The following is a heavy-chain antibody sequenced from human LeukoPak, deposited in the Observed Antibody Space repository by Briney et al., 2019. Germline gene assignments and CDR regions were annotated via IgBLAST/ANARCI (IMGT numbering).Heavy chain of an antibody. D-gene: IGHD3-10*01. CDR1: GFTFSSYA. CDR2: ISGSGGNT. J-gene: IGHJ3*02. CDR3: AKFISNGFDI. V-gene: IGHV3-23*01. Sequence: EGSLRLSCAASGFTFSSYAMSWVRQAPGKGLEWVSSISGSGGNTYYADSVKGRFTISRDNSKNTLYLQMNSLRAEDTAVYYCAKFISNGFDIWGQGTMVTVSS.